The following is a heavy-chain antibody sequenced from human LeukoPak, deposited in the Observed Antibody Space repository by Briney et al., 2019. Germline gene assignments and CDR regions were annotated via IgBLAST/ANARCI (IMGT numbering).Heavy chain of an antibody. J-gene: IGHJ4*02. V-gene: IGHV4-34*01. Sequence: PSETLSLTCAVYGGSFSGYYWSWIRQSPGKGLEWIGEINHSGSTNYNPSLKSRVTISVDTSKNQFSLKLSSVTAADTAVYYCARRVGATTTEFDYWGQGTLVTVSS. D-gene: IGHD1-26*01. CDR2: INHSGST. CDR1: GGSFSGYY. CDR3: ARRVGATTTEFDY.